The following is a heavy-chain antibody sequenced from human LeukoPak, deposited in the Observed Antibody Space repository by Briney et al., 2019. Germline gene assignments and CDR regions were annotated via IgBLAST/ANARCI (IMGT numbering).Heavy chain of an antibody. Sequence: GESLKISCKGSGYIFINYWIAWVRQMPGKGLEWMGIIYPSDSDTRNNPFFQGQVTLSADKSISSVYLQWSSLKASDTAMYYCARRKVAGNEEGFDIWGQGTMVTVSS. CDR1: GYIFINYW. J-gene: IGHJ3*02. V-gene: IGHV5-51*01. CDR2: IYPSDSDT. CDR3: ARRKVAGNEEGFDI. D-gene: IGHD6-19*01.